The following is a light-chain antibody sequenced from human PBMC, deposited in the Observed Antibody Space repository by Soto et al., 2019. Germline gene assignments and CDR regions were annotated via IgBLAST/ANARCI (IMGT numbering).Light chain of an antibody. Sequence: DIQMTQSPSSLSASVGDRVTITCRASQSISSYLNWYQHKPGKAPKHLIYAASSLQTGVPSRFTGSGSGTDFTLTISSLEPEDFAVYYCQQRSNWQITFGQGTRLEIK. V-gene: IGKV1-39*01. CDR3: QQRSNWQIT. CDR1: QSISSY. CDR2: AAS. J-gene: IGKJ5*01.